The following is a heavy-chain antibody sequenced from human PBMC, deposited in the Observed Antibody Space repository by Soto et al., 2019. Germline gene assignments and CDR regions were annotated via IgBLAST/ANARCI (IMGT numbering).Heavy chain of an antibody. CDR3: ARGPHNHYFDC. CDR1: GVTVSSSY. Sequence: GGSLRLSCAASGVTVSSSYMSWVRQAPGKGLEWVSIIYSDGSTYFADSVKGRFTISRDNSKNTLFLQMNSLRAEDTAVYYCARGPHNHYFDCWGQGTLVTVSS. J-gene: IGHJ4*02. CDR2: IYSDGST. V-gene: IGHV3-53*01.